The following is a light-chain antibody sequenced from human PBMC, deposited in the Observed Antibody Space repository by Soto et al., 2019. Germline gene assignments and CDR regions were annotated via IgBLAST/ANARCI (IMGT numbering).Light chain of an antibody. J-gene: IGKJ1*01. CDR3: QQYKTNWS. CDR1: QSISNW. V-gene: IGKV1-5*03. CDR2: KAS. Sequence: DIQMTQSPSTLSASVGDRITITCRASQSISNWLTWYQQKPGKAPKVLIYKASTLESGVPSRFSGSGSGTEFTLTISSLQPDDFATYYCQQYKTNWSFGQGPKVEIK.